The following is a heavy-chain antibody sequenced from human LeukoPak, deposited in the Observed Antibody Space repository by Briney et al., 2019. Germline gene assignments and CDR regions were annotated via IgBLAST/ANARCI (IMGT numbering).Heavy chain of an antibody. J-gene: IGHJ4*02. V-gene: IGHV3-74*01. CDR3: ARDQGSTSRGIDY. D-gene: IGHD2-2*01. CDR2: IYSDGNTT. CDR1: GFTCSSYW. Sequence: PGGPLRLSCAASGFTCSSYWMHWFRQAPGKGLVWVSRIYSDGNTTNYADSVKGRFTISRDNAKNTLYLQMNSLRAEDTAVYYCARDQGSTSRGIDYWGQGTLVTVSS.